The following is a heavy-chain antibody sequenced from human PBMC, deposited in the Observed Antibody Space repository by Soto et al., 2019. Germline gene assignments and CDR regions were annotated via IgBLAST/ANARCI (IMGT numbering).Heavy chain of an antibody. V-gene: IGHV3-11*05. CDR3: AKDQGSSWYEIDY. J-gene: IGHJ4*02. D-gene: IGHD6-13*01. CDR1: GFTCSDYY. Sequence: GGSLRLSCAASGFTCSDYYMSWIRQAPGKGLEWVSYISSSSSYTNYADSVKGRFTISRDNAKNSLYLQMNSLRAEDTAVYYCAKDQGSSWYEIDYWGQGTLVTVSS. CDR2: ISSSSSYT.